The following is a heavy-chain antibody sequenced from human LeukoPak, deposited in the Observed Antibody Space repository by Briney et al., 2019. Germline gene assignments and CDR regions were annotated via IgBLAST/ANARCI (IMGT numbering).Heavy chain of an antibody. Sequence: SETLSLTCAVYGGSFSGYYWSWIRQPPGKGLEWIGEINHSGSTNYNPSLKSRVTISVDTSKNQFSLKLSPVTAADTAVYYCARGKGGWFDPWGQGTLVTVSS. CDR3: ARGKGGWFDP. CDR2: INHSGST. CDR1: GGSFSGYY. V-gene: IGHV4-34*01. J-gene: IGHJ5*02. D-gene: IGHD3-16*01.